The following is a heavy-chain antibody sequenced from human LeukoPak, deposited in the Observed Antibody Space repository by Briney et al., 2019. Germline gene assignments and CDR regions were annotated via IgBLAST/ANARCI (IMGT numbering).Heavy chain of an antibody. CDR1: GGSISSDDYY. Sequence: SETLSLTCTFSGGSISSDDYYWGWIRQPPGTGLEWSGTIFYTGNTYYNPSLKSRVTISIDTSKNQFSLKVSSVTAADTAVYYCARRELLSTPDAFDIWGQGTMVTVSS. CDR2: IFYTGNT. D-gene: IGHD3-10*01. CDR3: ARRELLSTPDAFDI. V-gene: IGHV4-39*01. J-gene: IGHJ3*02.